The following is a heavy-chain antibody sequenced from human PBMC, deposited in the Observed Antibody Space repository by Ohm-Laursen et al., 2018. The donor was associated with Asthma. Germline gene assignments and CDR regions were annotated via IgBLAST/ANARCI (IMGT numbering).Heavy chain of an antibody. CDR3: ARGVEYGYDSTGYYLDH. CDR2: MYYSGTT. D-gene: IGHD3-22*01. V-gene: IGHV4-31*03. CDR1: GDSISNGGYY. Sequence: TLSLTCIVSGDSISNGGYYWSWIRQHPGKGLEWIGYMYYSGTTYYNPSLNSRVAILVDTSKNQFSLKVNSVTAADTAVYYCARGVEYGYDSTGYYLDHWGQGTLVTVSS. J-gene: IGHJ4*02.